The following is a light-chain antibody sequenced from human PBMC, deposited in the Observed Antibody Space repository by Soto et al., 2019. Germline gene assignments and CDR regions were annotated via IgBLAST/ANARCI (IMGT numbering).Light chain of an antibody. CDR3: SSYTTSSTVV. Sequence: QSVLTQPASVSGSPGQSITISCTGTRSDVGGYNYVSWYQQHPGKAPELMIYDVSNRPSGVSNRFSGSKSGNTASLTISGLQAEDEADYYCSSYTTSSTVVFGGGTKVTVL. V-gene: IGLV2-14*01. CDR1: RSDVGGYNY. CDR2: DVS. J-gene: IGLJ2*01.